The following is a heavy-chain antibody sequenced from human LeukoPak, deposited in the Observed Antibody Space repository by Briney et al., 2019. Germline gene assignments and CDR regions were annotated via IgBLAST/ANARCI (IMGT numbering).Heavy chain of an antibody. CDR1: GYTFTGYY. J-gene: IGHJ4*02. CDR3: AREVVRGVIIKGFDY. D-gene: IGHD3-10*01. V-gene: IGHV1-2*06. Sequence: ASVKVSCKASGYTFTGYYMHWVRQAPGQGLEWMGRINPNSGGTNYAQKFQGRVTMTRDTSISTAYMELSRLRSDDTAVYYCAREVVRGVIIKGFDYWGQGTLVTVPS. CDR2: INPNSGGT.